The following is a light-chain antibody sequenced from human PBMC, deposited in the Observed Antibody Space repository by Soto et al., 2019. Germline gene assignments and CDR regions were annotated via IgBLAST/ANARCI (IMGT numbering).Light chain of an antibody. J-gene: IGLJ1*01. Sequence: QALGTQPRSVSAARGQKFTISCSGSISNIGGNSVSWYQQLPGTAPKLLIYDDNKRPSGIPDRFSGSKYGTSATLGITGFQTGDEADYYCGSWDSSLSAYVFGTGTKVTVL. V-gene: IGLV1-51*01. CDR2: DDN. CDR1: ISNIGGNS. CDR3: GSWDSSLSAYV.